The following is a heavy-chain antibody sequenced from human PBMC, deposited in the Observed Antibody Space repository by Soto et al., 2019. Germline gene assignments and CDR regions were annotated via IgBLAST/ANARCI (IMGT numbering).Heavy chain of an antibody. J-gene: IGHJ4*02. V-gene: IGHV3-33*01. CDR2: IWSDGSNE. CDR1: GFTFSHYA. CDR3: ARDYGSAPWDY. Sequence: QVQLVESGGGVVQPGRSLRLSCAASGFTFSHYAMHWARQAPGKGLEWVAVIWSDGSNENYADSVRGRFTISRDNPKSTLYLQMNSLRAEDTAVYYCARDYGSAPWDYWGQGALVTVSS. D-gene: IGHD3-10*01.